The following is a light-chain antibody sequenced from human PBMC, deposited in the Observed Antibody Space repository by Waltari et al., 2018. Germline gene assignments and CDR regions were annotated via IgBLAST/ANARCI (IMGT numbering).Light chain of an antibody. Sequence: QSALTQPPSVSGSPGQSVTISCTGTRSDVGGYNRVPWYQQPPGTAPKLIIYEVSDRPSGVPDRFSGSKSDNTASLTISGLQAEDEADYYCSSYTSSSTLVFGGGTKLTVL. CDR1: RSDVGGYNR. CDR2: EVS. V-gene: IGLV2-18*02. J-gene: IGLJ2*01. CDR3: SSYTSSSTLV.